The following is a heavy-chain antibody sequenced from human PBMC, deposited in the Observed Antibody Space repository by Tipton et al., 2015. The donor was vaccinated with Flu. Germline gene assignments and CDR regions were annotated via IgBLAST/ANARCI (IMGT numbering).Heavy chain of an antibody. CDR1: GGSISSYY. Sequence: LRLSCTVSGGSISSYYWSWIRQPPGKGLEWIGYIYYSGSTNYNPSLKSRVTISVDTSKNQFSLKLSSVTAADTAVYYCARDEGRYDFWSGYSPFGMDVWGQGTTVTVSS. J-gene: IGHJ6*02. D-gene: IGHD3-3*01. CDR3: ARDEGRYDFWSGYSPFGMDV. CDR2: IYYSGST. V-gene: IGHV4-59*01.